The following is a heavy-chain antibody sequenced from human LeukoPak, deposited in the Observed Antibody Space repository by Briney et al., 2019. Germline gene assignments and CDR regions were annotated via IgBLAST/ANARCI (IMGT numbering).Heavy chain of an antibody. Sequence: PGRSLRLSCAASGFTFSSYAMHWVRQAPGKGLEWVAVISYDGSNKYYADFVKGRFTISRDNSKNTLYLQMNSLRAEDTAVYYCARDGEYCSGGSCYDYWGQGTLVTVSS. CDR1: GFTFSSYA. D-gene: IGHD2-15*01. CDR3: ARDGEYCSGGSCYDY. CDR2: ISYDGSNK. J-gene: IGHJ4*02. V-gene: IGHV3-30*04.